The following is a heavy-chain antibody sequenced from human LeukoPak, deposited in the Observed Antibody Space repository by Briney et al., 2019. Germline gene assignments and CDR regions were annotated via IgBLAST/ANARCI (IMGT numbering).Heavy chain of an antibody. Sequence: PSETLSLTCAVYGVSFSGYYWSWIRQPPGKGLEWIGEINHSGSTNYNPSLKSRVTISENTSKNQFSLKLSSVTAADTAVYDCARGRWLHPTGYYFDYWGQGTLVTVSS. V-gene: IGHV4-34*01. J-gene: IGHJ4*02. D-gene: IGHD5-24*01. CDR2: INHSGST. CDR1: GVSFSGYY. CDR3: ARGRWLHPTGYYFDY.